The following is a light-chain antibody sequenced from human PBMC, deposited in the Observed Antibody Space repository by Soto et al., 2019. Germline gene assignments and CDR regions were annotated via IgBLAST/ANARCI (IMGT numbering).Light chain of an antibody. J-gene: IGLJ1*01. CDR1: SSDVGSYNL. CDR2: EGS. V-gene: IGLV2-23*01. Sequence: QSVLTQPASVSGCPGQSITISCTGTSSDVGSYNLVSWYQQHPGKAPKLMIYEGSKRPSGVSNRFSGSKSGNTASLTISGLQAEDEADYYCCSYAGSSTFVFGTGTKVPVL. CDR3: CSYAGSSTFV.